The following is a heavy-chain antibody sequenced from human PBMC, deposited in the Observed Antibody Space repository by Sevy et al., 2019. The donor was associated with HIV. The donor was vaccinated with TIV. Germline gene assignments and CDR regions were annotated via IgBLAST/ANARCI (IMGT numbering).Heavy chain of an antibody. CDR2: IRYDGSNK. D-gene: IGHD3-3*01. CDR1: GFTFSSYG. CDR3: AKDIAYYDFWSGDIQKENYYYYGMDV. Sequence: GGSLRLSCAASGFTFSSYGMHWVRQAPGKGLEWVAFIRYDGSNKYYADSVKGRFTISRDNSKNTLYLQMNSLRAEDTAVYYCAKDIAYYDFWSGDIQKENYYYYGMDVWGQGTTVTVSS. V-gene: IGHV3-30*02. J-gene: IGHJ6*02.